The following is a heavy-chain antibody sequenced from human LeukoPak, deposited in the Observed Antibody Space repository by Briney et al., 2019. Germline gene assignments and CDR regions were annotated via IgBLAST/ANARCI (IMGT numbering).Heavy chain of an antibody. CDR1: GFIFSRYK. Sequence: KSGGSLRLSCTASGFIFSRYKMNWVRQAPGKGLEWVSSISTTGGSIYYADSIKGRFTISRDNANNSIYLQLNSLRAEDTAVYYGAGSDSCNFRVYSYMDVWGEGTTVTVSS. J-gene: IGHJ6*03. V-gene: IGHV3-21*01. CDR2: ISTTGGSI. CDR3: AGSDSCNFRVYSYMDV. D-gene: IGHD2-21*01.